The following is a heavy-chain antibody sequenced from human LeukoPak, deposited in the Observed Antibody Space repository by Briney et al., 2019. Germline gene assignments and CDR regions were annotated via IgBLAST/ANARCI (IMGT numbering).Heavy chain of an antibody. CDR3: AREVVTRFDP. J-gene: IGHJ5*02. CDR2: MNPNSGNT. Sequence: EASVKVSCEASGYTFTSYDINWVRQATGQGLEWMGWMNPNSGNTGYAQKFQGRVTMTRNTSISTAYMELSSLRSEDTAAYYCAREVVTRFDPWGQGTLATVSS. CDR1: GYTFTSYD. D-gene: IGHD4-11*01. V-gene: IGHV1-8*01.